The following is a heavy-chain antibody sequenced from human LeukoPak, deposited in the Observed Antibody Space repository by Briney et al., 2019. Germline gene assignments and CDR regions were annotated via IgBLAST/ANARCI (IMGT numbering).Heavy chain of an antibody. V-gene: IGHV4-61*01. CDR1: GGSVSSGSYY. J-gene: IGHJ4*02. CDR2: IYYSGST. CDR3: ARGTYYDILTGYFFDY. Sequence: PSETLSLTCTVSGGSVSSGSYYWSWIRQPPGKGLEWIGYIYYSGSTNYNPSLKSRVTISVDTSENQFSLKLSSVTAADTAVYYCARGTYYDILTGYFFDYWGQGTLVTVSS. D-gene: IGHD3-9*01.